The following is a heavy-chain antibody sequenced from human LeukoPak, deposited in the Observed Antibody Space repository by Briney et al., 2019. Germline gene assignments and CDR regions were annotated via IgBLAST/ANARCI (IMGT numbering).Heavy chain of an antibody. CDR1: GFTFNTYW. CDR3: TADLPGGYSDYFDY. CDR2: IKSRTDGGTI. V-gene: IGHV3-15*01. Sequence: GGSLRLSCAASGFTFNTYWMSWVRQPPGKGLEWVGRIKSRTDGGTIDSAAPVKGRFTISRDDSRDTLYLEMNSLKTEDTAVYYCTADLPGGYSDYFDYWGQGTLVTVSS. D-gene: IGHD4-23*01. J-gene: IGHJ4*02.